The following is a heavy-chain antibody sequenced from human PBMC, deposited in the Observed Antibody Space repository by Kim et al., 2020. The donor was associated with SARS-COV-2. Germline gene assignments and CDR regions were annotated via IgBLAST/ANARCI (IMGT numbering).Heavy chain of an antibody. Sequence: ASVKVSCKASGYTFTSYGISWVRQAPGQGLEWMGWISAYNGNTNYAQKLQGRVTMTTDTSTSTAYMELRSLRSDDTAVYYCARDLEGIAAAGTVDYWGQGTLVTVSS. CDR3: ARDLEGIAAAGTVDY. V-gene: IGHV1-18*01. J-gene: IGHJ4*02. CDR1: GYTFTSYG. D-gene: IGHD6-13*01. CDR2: ISAYNGNT.